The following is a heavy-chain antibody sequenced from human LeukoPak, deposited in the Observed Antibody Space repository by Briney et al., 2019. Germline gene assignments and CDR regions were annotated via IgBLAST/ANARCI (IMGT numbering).Heavy chain of an antibody. J-gene: IGHJ4*02. D-gene: IGHD2-2*01. CDR3: ARAEYCSSTSCYSGGRLYSSSAGDY. Sequence: ASVKVSCKASGYTFTSYGISWVRQAPGQGLEWMGWISAYNGDTNYAQKLQGRVTMTTDTSTSTAYMELRSLRSDDTAVYYCARAEYCSSTSCYSGGRLYSSSAGDYWGQGTLVTVSS. CDR2: ISAYNGDT. CDR1: GYTFTSYG. V-gene: IGHV1-18*01.